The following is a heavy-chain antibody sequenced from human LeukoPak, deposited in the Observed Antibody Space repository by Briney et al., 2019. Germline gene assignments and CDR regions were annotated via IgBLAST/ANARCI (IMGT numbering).Heavy chain of an antibody. CDR1: GFTFSSYE. Sequence: GGSLRLSCAASGFTFSSYEMNWVRQAPGKGLEWVSYISSSGSTIYYADSVKGRFTISRDNAKNSPYLQMNSLRAEDTAVYYCARVTPEGAFDIWGQGTMVTVSS. CDR2: ISSSGSTI. J-gene: IGHJ3*02. CDR3: ARVTPEGAFDI. V-gene: IGHV3-48*03.